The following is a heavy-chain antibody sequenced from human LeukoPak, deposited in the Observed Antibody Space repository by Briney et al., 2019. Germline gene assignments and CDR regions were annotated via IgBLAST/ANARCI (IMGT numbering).Heavy chain of an antibody. CDR3: ARGSDILTGYYRPSGYYGMDV. J-gene: IGHJ6*04. D-gene: IGHD3-9*01. V-gene: IGHV1-3*01. CDR2: INAGNGNT. Sequence: VASVRVSCKASGYTFTSYAMNWVRQAPGQRLEWMGWINAGNGNTKYSQKFQGRVTITRDTSASTAYMELSSLRSEDTAVYYCARGSDILTGYYRPSGYYGMDVWGKGTTVTVSS. CDR1: GYTFTSYA.